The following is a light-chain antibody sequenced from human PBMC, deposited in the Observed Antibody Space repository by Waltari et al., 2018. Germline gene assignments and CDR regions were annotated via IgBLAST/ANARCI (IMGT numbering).Light chain of an antibody. V-gene: IGKV1-9*01. Sequence: IQLTQAPSFLSASVGDRVTITCRASQVIGSYLAWYQQKPGKAPTLLIYAASTLESGVPSRFSGSYSGTEFTLTISSLQPEDFASYFCQQLHSYPRTFGGGTKMEI. CDR1: QVIGSY. J-gene: IGKJ4*01. CDR2: AAS. CDR3: QQLHSYPRT.